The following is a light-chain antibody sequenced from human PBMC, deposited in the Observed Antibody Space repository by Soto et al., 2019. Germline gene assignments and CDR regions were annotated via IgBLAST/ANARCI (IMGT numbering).Light chain of an antibody. CDR1: QSISTS. Sequence: DIQMTQSPSTLSAYVGDRVTITCRASQSISTSLAWYQQKPGKAPKVLIYKASSLESGVPPRFSGSGSGTEFTLTISSLQPDDFATYYCEHCDSYWTFGQGTKVEIK. J-gene: IGKJ1*01. V-gene: IGKV1-5*03. CDR2: KAS. CDR3: EHCDSYWT.